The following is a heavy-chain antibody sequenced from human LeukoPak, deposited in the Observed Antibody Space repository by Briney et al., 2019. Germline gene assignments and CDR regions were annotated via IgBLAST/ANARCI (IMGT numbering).Heavy chain of an antibody. CDR1: AYTLTNYG. CDR2: ISAYNGNT. CDR3: ARGGIRAAGLPHLDY. V-gene: IGHV1-18*01. Sequence: GASVKVSCKASAYTLTNYGISWVRQAPGQGLEWMGWISAYNGNTNYAQKLQGRVTMTTDTSTSTAYMELRSLRSDDTAVYYCARGGIRAAGLPHLDYWGQGTLVTVSS. D-gene: IGHD6-13*01. J-gene: IGHJ4*02.